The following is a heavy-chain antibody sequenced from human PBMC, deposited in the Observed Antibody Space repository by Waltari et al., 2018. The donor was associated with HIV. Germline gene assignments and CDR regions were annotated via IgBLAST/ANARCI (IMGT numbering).Heavy chain of an antibody. CDR1: GFTFSSYA. Sequence: EVQLLESGGGLVQPGGSLRLSCAASGFTFSSYAMSWVRQAPGKWLEGVSASSSSCGNTYYADSVKGRFTISRHNSKNTLYLQMSSLTAEDTALYYCANIPPYSSGRGRFDPWGQGTLVTVSS. D-gene: IGHD6-19*01. CDR2: SSSSCGNT. CDR3: ANIPPYSSGRGRFDP. J-gene: IGHJ5*02. V-gene: IGHV3-23*01.